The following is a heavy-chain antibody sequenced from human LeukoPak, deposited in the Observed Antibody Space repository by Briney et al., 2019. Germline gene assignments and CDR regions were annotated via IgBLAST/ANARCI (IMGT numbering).Heavy chain of an antibody. V-gene: IGHV3-30-3*01. CDR1: AFTFGSYA. J-gene: IGHJ6*02. D-gene: IGHD3-22*01. CDR2: ISDDVSNK. CDR3: AREEGDSSGYYSDGNYGMAV. Sequence: PRGCLRPAWAPAAFTFGSYAIRWVRQPPGKRRGWVAFISDDVSNKYYADSVKGRFTISRHNSKNTLYLHMNSLRPEDTAVYSCAREEGDSSGYYSDGNYGMAVWGQGTTATVSS.